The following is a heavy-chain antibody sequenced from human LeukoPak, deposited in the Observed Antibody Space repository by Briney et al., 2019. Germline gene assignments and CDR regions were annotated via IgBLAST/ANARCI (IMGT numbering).Heavy chain of an antibody. Sequence: GGSLRLSCAASGFTFSTYGMHWVRQAPGKGLEWVAFIRYDGRNKYYADSVKGRFTISRDNAKNSLYLQMNSLRAEDTAVYYCAELGITMIGGVWGKGTTVTISS. CDR2: IRYDGRNK. D-gene: IGHD3-10*02. J-gene: IGHJ6*04. V-gene: IGHV3-30*02. CDR1: GFTFSTYG. CDR3: AELGITMIGGV.